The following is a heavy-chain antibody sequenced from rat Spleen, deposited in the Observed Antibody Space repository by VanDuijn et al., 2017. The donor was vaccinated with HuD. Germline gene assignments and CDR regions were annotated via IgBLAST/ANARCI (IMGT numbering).Heavy chain of an antibody. Sequence: EVQLVESGGGLVQPGRSLKLSCAASGFTFSNYYMAWVRQAPTKGLEWFAYISTGGGSTYYRDSVKGRFTISRDNAKSTLYLQMDSLRSEDTATYYCTTAQLYSYCYFDFWGPGTMVTVSS. D-gene: IGHD1-2*01. CDR2: ISTGGGST. CDR1: GFTFSNYY. J-gene: IGHJ1*01. CDR3: TTAQLYSYCYFDF. V-gene: IGHV5-27*01.